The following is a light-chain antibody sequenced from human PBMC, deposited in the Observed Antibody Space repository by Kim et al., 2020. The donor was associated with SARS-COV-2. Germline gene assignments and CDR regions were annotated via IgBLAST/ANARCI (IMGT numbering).Light chain of an antibody. J-gene: IGKJ2*01. CDR3: QQYHGYAPYT. CDR1: RSNSSW. Sequence: GDRVTITWRASRSNSSWLAWDQQRPGKAPKLLIYGASTLESGVPSRFSGRGSGTEFTLTISSLQPDDVASYFCQQYHGYAPYTFGKENEL. CDR2: GAS. V-gene: IGKV1-5*01.